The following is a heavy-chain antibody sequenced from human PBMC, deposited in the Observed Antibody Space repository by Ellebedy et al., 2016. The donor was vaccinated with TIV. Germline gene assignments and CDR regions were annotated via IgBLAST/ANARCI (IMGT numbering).Heavy chain of an antibody. Sequence: AASVKVSCKASGYTFTGYYMHWVRQAPGQGLEWMGWINPNSGGTNYAQKFQGWVTMTRDTSTSTVYMELSSLRSEDTAVYYCASDSSSSSIDYWGQGTLVTVSS. D-gene: IGHD6-13*01. CDR2: INPNSGGT. CDR1: GYTFTGYY. J-gene: IGHJ4*02. V-gene: IGHV1-2*04. CDR3: ASDSSSSSIDY.